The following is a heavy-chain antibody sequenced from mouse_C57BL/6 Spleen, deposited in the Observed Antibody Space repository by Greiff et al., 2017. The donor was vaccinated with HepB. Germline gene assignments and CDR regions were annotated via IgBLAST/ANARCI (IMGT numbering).Heavy chain of an antibody. CDR1: GYTFTSYW. D-gene: IGHD1-1*01. J-gene: IGHJ4*01. CDR3: ARYNYGSLYAMDY. CDR2: IHPNSGST. V-gene: IGHV1-64*01. Sequence: QVQLQQPGAELVKPGASVKLSCKASGYTFTSYWMHWVKQRPGQGLEWIGMIHPNSGSTNYNEKFKSKATLTVDKSSSTAYMQLSSLTSEDSAVYYCARYNYGSLYAMDYWGQGTSVTVSS.